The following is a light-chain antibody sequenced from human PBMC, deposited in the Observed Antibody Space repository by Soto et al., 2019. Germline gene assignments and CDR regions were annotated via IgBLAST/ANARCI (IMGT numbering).Light chain of an antibody. J-gene: IGKJ1*01. V-gene: IGKV1-5*03. CDR3: QQYNSYWWT. CDR1: QSISSW. CDR2: KAS. Sequence: DIQMTQSPSTLSASVGDRVTITCRASQSISSWLAWYQQKPGKAPKLLIYKASTLKSGVPSRFSGSGSGTEFTLTISSLQPDDFATYYCQQYNSYWWTFGQGTKVDI.